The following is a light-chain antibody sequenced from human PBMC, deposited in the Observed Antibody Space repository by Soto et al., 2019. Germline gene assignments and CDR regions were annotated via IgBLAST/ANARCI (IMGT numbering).Light chain of an antibody. V-gene: IGKV3-15*01. Sequence: EIVLTQSPATLSSFPGDRVTLSCRASQAVNTRLAWYQHKPGQAPRLLIYGASTRATGVPARFSGSGSGTEFTLTINDLQSEDFAVYYCQQYNHWPPVFTFGPGTKVDIK. CDR2: GAS. CDR3: QQYNHWPPVFT. CDR1: QAVNTR. J-gene: IGKJ3*01.